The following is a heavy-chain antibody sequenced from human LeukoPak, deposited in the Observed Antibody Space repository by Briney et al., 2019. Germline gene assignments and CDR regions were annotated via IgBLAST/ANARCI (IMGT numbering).Heavy chain of an antibody. D-gene: IGHD3-22*01. CDR3: ARAYYYDSSGYYYDAYFDY. J-gene: IGHJ4*02. CDR2: ISYDGSNK. CDR1: GFTFNHYG. Sequence: GGSLRLSCAASGFTFNHYGMHWVRQAPGKGLEWVAVISYDGSNKYYADSVKGRFTISRDNSKNTLYLQMNSLRAEDTAVYYCARAYYYDSSGYYYDAYFDYWGQGTLVTVSS. V-gene: IGHV3-30*19.